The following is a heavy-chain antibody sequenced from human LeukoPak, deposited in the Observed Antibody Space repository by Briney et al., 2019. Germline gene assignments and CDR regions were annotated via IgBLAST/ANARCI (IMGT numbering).Heavy chain of an antibody. CDR3: AGLVGATSPADY. CDR2: ISYDGSNK. V-gene: IGHV3-30-3*01. Sequence: GGSLRLSCAASGFTFSSYAMHWVRQAPGKGLEWVAVISYDGSNKYYADSVKGRFTISRDNSKNTLYLKMNSLRAEDTAVYYCAGLVGATSPADYWGQGTLVTVSS. D-gene: IGHD1-26*01. CDR1: GFTFSSYA. J-gene: IGHJ4*02.